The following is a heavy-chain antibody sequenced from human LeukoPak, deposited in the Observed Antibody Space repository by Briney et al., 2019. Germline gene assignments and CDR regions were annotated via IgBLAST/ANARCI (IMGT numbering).Heavy chain of an antibody. CDR2: IYYSGST. J-gene: IGHJ5*02. Sequence: SETLSLTCTVSGGSISSYYWSWIRQPPGKGLEWIGYIYYSGSTNYNPSLESRVTISVDTSKNRFFLRLTSVTAADTAVYYCARDGSARSLATWGQGTLVTVSS. D-gene: IGHD6-25*01. CDR1: GGSISSYY. V-gene: IGHV4-59*01. CDR3: ARDGSARSLAT.